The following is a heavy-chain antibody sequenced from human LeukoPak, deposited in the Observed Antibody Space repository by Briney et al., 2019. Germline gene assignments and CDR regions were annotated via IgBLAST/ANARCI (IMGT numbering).Heavy chain of an antibody. CDR3: ARDSRQQQLGYXXXGMDV. CDR1: GGSISSYY. Sequence: TSETLSLTCTVSGGSISSYYWSWIRQPPGKGLEWIGYIYYSGSTNYNPSLKSRVTISVDTSKNQFSLKLSSVTAADTAVYYCARDSRQQQLGYXXXGMDVWGQGTTVTVSS. J-gene: IGHJ6*02. D-gene: IGHD6-13*01. V-gene: IGHV4-59*01. CDR2: IYYSGST.